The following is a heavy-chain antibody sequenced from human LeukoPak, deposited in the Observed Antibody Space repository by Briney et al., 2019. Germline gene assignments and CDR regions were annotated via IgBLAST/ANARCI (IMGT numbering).Heavy chain of an antibody. CDR3: ARGTGYASGCFDH. V-gene: IGHV6-1*01. CDR2: TYYRSKWYN. Sequence: SQTLSLTCVISGDSVSSNSAAWNWITQSPSRGLEWLGRTYYRSKWYNDYAVSVKSRITINPDTSKNQVSLQVNSVTPDDTAIYYCARGTGYASGCFDHWGQGTLVTVSS. J-gene: IGHJ4*02. D-gene: IGHD6-19*01. CDR1: GDSVSSNSAA.